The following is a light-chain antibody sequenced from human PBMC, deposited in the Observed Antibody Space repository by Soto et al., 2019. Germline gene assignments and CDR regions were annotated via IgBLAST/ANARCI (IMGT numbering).Light chain of an antibody. J-gene: IGKJ5*01. CDR2: DAS. Sequence: TQSPSTLSASVGDTVTITCRASQTISGWLAWYQQKPGQAPRLLIYDASNRAAGIPARFSGRGSGTDFTLTISRLEPEDFAVYDCQKRSNWPQVTFGQGTRLEIK. V-gene: IGKV3-11*01. CDR1: QTISGW. CDR3: QKRSNWPQVT.